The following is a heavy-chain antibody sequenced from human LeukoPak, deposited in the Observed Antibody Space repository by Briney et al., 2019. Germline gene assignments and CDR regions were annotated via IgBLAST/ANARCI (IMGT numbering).Heavy chain of an antibody. CDR2: ISYDGSNK. CDR1: GFTFSNYW. D-gene: IGHD2-15*01. J-gene: IGHJ4*02. CDR3: AKVPCSGGSCYFGYFDY. Sequence: GGSLRLSCAASGFTFSNYWMSWVRQAPGKGLEWVAVISYDGSNKYYADSVKGRFTISRDNSKNTLYLQMNSLRAEDTAVYYCAKVPCSGGSCYFGYFDYWGQGTLVTVSS. V-gene: IGHV3-30*18.